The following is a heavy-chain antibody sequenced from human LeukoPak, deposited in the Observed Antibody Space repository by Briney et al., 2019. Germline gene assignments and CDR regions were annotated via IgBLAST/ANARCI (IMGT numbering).Heavy chain of an antibody. J-gene: IGHJ4*02. V-gene: IGHV1-2*02. CDR3: ARDRDWILDY. CDR1: GYSFTGYF. D-gene: IGHD3/OR15-3a*01. CDR2: INPNSGVT. Sequence: ASVKVSCKASGYSFTGYFIHGVRQAPGQGLEWMGWINPNSGVTKYAQKFQGRGTMTRGTAISTAYMEPSRLRSDDTAVYYCARDRDWILDYWGQGTLVTVSS.